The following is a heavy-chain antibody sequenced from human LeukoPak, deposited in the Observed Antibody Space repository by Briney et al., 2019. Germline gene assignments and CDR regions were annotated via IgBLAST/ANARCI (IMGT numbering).Heavy chain of an antibody. CDR1: GGSFSGYY. CDR3: ARGPAWYFNY. V-gene: IGHV4-59*01. J-gene: IGHJ4*02. CDR2: IYYSGST. D-gene: IGHD3-10*01. Sequence: SGTLSLTCAVYGGSFSGYYWSWIRQPPGKGLQWIGYIYYSGSTNYNPSLMSRATISEDTSKNQVSLKLSSVTAADTAIYYCARGPAWYFNYWGQGALVTVSS.